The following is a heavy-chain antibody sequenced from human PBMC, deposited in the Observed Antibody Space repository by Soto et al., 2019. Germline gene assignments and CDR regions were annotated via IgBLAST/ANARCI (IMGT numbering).Heavy chain of an antibody. Sequence: PAGTLALTCTVSYGSISVSNVFWGWVRQPPGKGLERIGNIDYSGTAYFNPSLGTRVTFPVDTSKNQFSLTLYSVTAADTAVYYCARTTGRHLDFWGQVILSTV. V-gene: IGHV4-39*01. CDR1: YGSISVSNVF. CDR2: IDYSGTA. D-gene: IGHD4-4*01. CDR3: ARTTGRHLDF. J-gene: IGHJ4*02.